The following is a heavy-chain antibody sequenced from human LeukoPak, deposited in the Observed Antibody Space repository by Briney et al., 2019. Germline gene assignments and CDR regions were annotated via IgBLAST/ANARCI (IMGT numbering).Heavy chain of an antibody. V-gene: IGHV1-69*04. J-gene: IGHJ4*02. CDR2: IIPIFGIA. D-gene: IGHD3-10*01. Sequence: SVRVSCKAPGGTFSSYAISWVRQAPGQGLKWMGRIIPIFGIANYAQKFQGRVTITADKSTSTAYMELSSLRSEDTAVYYCARDLTMVRGVPDGFDYWGQGTLVTVSS. CDR1: GGTFSSYA. CDR3: ARDLTMVRGVPDGFDY.